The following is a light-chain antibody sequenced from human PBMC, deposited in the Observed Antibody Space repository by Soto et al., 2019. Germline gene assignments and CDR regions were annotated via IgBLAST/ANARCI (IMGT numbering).Light chain of an antibody. CDR1: QSLVQGDEHTY. CDR2: KVS. CDR3: MQGSHWPT. V-gene: IGKV2-30*02. J-gene: IGKJ2*01. Sequence: DVVMTQSPLSLPVTLGQPASIYCRSSQSLVQGDEHTYLNWFQQRPSQSPRRLIYKVSNRDSGVPARFSGSGSGTDFQLQISRVEAEDVGIYYCMQGSHWPTFGQGTKLEIK.